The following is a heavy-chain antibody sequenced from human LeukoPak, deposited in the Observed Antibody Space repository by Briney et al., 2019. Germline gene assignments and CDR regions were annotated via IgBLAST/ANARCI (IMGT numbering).Heavy chain of an antibody. D-gene: IGHD3-22*01. V-gene: IGHV1-2*02. CDR2: INPNSGDT. CDR3: ARPSGYDSSGSDAFDI. Sequence: ASVKVSCKASGYTFTGYYLHWVRQAPGQGLEWMGCINPNSGDTNYAQKFQGSVTMTRDTSISTVYMELRSLRSDDTAVYYCARPSGYDSSGSDAFDIWGQGTMVTVSS. J-gene: IGHJ3*02. CDR1: GYTFTGYY.